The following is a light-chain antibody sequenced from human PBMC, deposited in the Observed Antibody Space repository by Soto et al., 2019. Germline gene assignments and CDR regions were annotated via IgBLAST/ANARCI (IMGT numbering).Light chain of an antibody. CDR2: SNN. Sequence: QSVLTQPPSASVTPGQRVTISWSESRSNIGSKTVYWYQHLPGTAPKLLIHSNNQRPSGVPDRFSGSKSGTSASLAISGLQAEDEADYYCAAWDDSLNGWVFGGGTQLTVL. J-gene: IGLJ3*02. CDR3: AAWDDSLNGWV. V-gene: IGLV1-44*01. CDR1: RSNIGSKT.